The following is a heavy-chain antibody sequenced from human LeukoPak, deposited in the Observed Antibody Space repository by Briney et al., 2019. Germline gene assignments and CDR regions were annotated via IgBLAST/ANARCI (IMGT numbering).Heavy chain of an antibody. Sequence: SETLSLTCTVSGGSISNYYWSWIRQPAGKGLEWIGRIYTSGSTNYNPSLKSRVTMSVDTSKNQFSLKLSSVTAADTAVYYCARGYCSGGSCYSYYYYNYMDVWGKGTTVTVSS. CDR2: IYTSGST. CDR1: GGSISNYY. J-gene: IGHJ6*03. D-gene: IGHD2-15*01. V-gene: IGHV4-4*07. CDR3: ARGYCSGGSCYSYYYYNYMDV.